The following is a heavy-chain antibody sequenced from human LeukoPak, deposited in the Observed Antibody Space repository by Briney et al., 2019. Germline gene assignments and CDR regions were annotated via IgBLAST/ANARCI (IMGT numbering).Heavy chain of an antibody. CDR2: INHSGST. J-gene: IGHJ4*02. V-gene: IGHV4-34*01. D-gene: IGHD3-16*01. CDR1: GGSFSGYY. Sequence: SETLSLTCAVYGGSFSGYYWSWIRQPPGKGLEWIGEINHSGSTYYNPSLKSRVTISVDTSKNQFSLKLSSVTAADTAVYYCARIRMGDLDYWGQGTLVTVSS. CDR3: ARIRMGDLDY.